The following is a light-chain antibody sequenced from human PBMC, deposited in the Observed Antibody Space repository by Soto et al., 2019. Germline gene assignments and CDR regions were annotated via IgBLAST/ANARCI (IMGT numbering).Light chain of an antibody. J-gene: IGKJ2*01. CDR2: ETS. CDR1: QSLSSR. CDR3: QQSFSPPYT. V-gene: IGKV1-39*01. Sequence: IQMTQSPSSLSASVGDRVTITCRASQSLSSRLTWYQQKPGEAPKLLIYETSSLHSGVPSRFSGSGSETDFTLTINRLQPEDFATYYCQQSFSPPYTFGQGTKLEIK.